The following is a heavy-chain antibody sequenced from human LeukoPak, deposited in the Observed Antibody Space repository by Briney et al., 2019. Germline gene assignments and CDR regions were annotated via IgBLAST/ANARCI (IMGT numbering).Heavy chain of an antibody. Sequence: PSETLSLTCTVSGGSISSGDYYWSWIRQPPGKGLEWIGDIYYSGSTYYNPSPKSRVTISVDTSKNQFSLKLSSVTAADTAVYYCAREVATVTTFDYWGQGTLVTVSS. V-gene: IGHV4-30-4*01. CDR3: AREVATVTTFDY. CDR1: GGSISSGDYY. D-gene: IGHD4-17*01. J-gene: IGHJ4*02. CDR2: IYYSGST.